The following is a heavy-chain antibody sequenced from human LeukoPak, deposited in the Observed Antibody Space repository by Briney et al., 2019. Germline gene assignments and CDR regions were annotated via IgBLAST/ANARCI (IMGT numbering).Heavy chain of an antibody. CDR1: GFTFSSYE. CDR2: ISGSDSTI. Sequence: GGSLRLSCAASGFTFSSYEMNWVRQAPGKGLEWVSYISGSDSTIFYADSVKGRFTISRDNAKKSLYLQMNSLKAEDTAVYYCARVPISSASYFDYWGQGTLVTVSS. D-gene: IGHD3-16*01. CDR3: ARVPISSASYFDY. V-gene: IGHV3-48*03. J-gene: IGHJ4*02.